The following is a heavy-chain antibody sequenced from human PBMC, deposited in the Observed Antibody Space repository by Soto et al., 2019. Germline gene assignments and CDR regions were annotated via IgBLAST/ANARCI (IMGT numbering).Heavy chain of an antibody. CDR2: ISFDGSKT. V-gene: IGHV3-30*03. CDR1: GSTFSNYD. Sequence: QVQLVQSGGGVVQPGRSLSLSCEASGSTFSNYDMDWVRQAPGKGLEWVAIISFDGSKTYYADSVKGRFTVSRDNSKNTPFLQMNSLRPDDTATYYCVREGYSGSYAAFWGQGSLVTVSS. CDR3: VREGYSGSYAAF. J-gene: IGHJ4*02. D-gene: IGHD1-26*01.